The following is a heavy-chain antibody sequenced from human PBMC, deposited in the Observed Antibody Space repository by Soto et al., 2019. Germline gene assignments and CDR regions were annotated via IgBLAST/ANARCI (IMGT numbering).Heavy chain of an antibody. D-gene: IGHD1-26*01. CDR2: VHHSGTT. V-gene: IGHV4-4*02. Sequence: QVQLQESGPGLVKPAGTLALTCAVSGGSVTTDYLWSWVRQPPGKGLEWIGEVHHSGTTNYTQSLTSRLTMSVDKSGNQVSLELTAVAAEDTAVYYCARGVSYRWVYWGQGTLVTVSS. J-gene: IGHJ4*02. CDR1: GGSVTTDYL. CDR3: ARGVSYRWVY.